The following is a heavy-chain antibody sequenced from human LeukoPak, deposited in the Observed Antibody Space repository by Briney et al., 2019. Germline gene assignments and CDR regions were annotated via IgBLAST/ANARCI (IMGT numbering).Heavy chain of an antibody. Sequence: GGSLRLSCAASGFTFSSYAMGWVRQAPGKGLEWVSAISGSGGSTYYADSVKGRFTISRDNSKNTLYLQMNSLRAEDTAVYYCANDYGDRTKGVYYFDYWGQGTLVTVSS. CDR2: ISGSGGST. CDR3: ANDYGDRTKGVYYFDY. CDR1: GFTFSSYA. J-gene: IGHJ4*02. V-gene: IGHV3-23*01. D-gene: IGHD4-17*01.